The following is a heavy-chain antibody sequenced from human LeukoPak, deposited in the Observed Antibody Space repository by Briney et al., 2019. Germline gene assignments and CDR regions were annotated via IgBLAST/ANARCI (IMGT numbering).Heavy chain of an antibody. CDR3: ARRDTTGYYYY. CDR1: GGSISSYY. Sequence: SETLSLTCTVSGGSISSYYWSWIRQPPGKGLEWIGLIYYSGSTNYNPSLKSRITISADTSKNQFSLKLSSVTAADTAVYYCARRDTTGYYYYWGQGTLVTVSS. D-gene: IGHD3-22*01. CDR2: IYYSGST. V-gene: IGHV4-59*01. J-gene: IGHJ4*02.